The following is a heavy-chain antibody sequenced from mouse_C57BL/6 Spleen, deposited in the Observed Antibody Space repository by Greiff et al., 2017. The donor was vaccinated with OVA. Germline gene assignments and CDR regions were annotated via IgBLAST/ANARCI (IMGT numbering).Heavy chain of an antibody. J-gene: IGHJ2*01. CDR1: GFTFSSYG. V-gene: IGHV5-6*01. D-gene: IGHD1-1*01. CDR2: ISSGGSYT. Sequence: EVKLMESGGDLVKPGGSLKLSCAASGFTFSSYGMSWVRQTPDKRLEWVATISSGGSYTYYPDSVKGRFTISRDNAKNTLYLQMSSLKSEDTAMYYCARHRGITDYLDYWGQGTTLTVSS. CDR3: ARHRGITDYLDY.